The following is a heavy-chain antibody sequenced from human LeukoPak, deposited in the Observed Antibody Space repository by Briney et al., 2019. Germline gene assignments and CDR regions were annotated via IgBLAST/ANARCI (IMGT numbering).Heavy chain of an antibody. D-gene: IGHD6-6*01. Sequence: GGSLRLSCAASGFTFSGYSMNWVRQAPGKGLEWVSSISSSSSNIYYADSVKGRLTISRDNAKNSLYLQMNSLGAEDTAVYYCARDRTYSSSAWFDPWGQGTLVTVSS. CDR2: ISSSSSNI. V-gene: IGHV3-21*01. CDR3: ARDRTYSSSAWFDP. J-gene: IGHJ5*02. CDR1: GFTFSGYS.